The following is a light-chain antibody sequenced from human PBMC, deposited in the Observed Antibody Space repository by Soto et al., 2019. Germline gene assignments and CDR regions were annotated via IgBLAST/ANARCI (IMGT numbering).Light chain of an antibody. J-gene: IGKJ5*01. CDR3: QHCYSTPIT. Sequence: DIQMTQSPSSLSASVGDRVTITCRASQSISSYLNWYQQKPGKAPKLLIYAASSLQSGVPSRVSGSGSGTDNTLTISTLPTEDLATYYCQHCYSTPITFSQWTRLEI. CDR1: QSISSY. V-gene: IGKV1-39*01. CDR2: AAS.